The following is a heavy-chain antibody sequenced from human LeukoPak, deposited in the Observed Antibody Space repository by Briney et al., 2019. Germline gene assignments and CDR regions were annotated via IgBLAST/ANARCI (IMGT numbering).Heavy chain of an antibody. CDR2: IYSGGST. D-gene: IGHD3-22*01. Sequence: QAGGSLRLSCAASGFTVSSNYMSWVRQAPGKGLEWVSVIYSGGSTYYADSVKGRFTISRDNSKNTLYLQMNSLRAEDAAVYYCARDGYYYDSSGPRWDYWGQGTLVTVSS. V-gene: IGHV3-66*01. CDR1: GFTVSSNY. CDR3: ARDGYYYDSSGPRWDY. J-gene: IGHJ4*02.